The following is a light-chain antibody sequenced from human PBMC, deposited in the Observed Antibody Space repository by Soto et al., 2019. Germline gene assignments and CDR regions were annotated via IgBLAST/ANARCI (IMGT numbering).Light chain of an antibody. CDR3: QQYNSWPRT. V-gene: IGKV3-15*01. CDR1: QGVNTN. Sequence: EIVMTQSPATLSVSPGERATLSCRASQGVNTNLAWYQQKPGQAPQLLIYGASTRATGVPARFNGSGSGTEFTLTITSLQSEDFATYSCQQYNSWPRTFGHGTRLDIK. CDR2: GAS. J-gene: IGKJ1*01.